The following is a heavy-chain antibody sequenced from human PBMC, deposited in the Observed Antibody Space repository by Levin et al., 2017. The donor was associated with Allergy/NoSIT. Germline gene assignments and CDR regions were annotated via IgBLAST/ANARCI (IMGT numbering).Heavy chain of an antibody. Sequence: SETLSLTCTVSGGSVSSGSYYWSWIRQPPGKGLEWIGYIYYSGSTNYNPSLKSRVTISVDTSKNQFSLKLSSVTAADTAVYYCAGDHYDYGMDVWGQGTTVTVSS. CDR2: IYYSGST. V-gene: IGHV4-61*01. CDR1: GGSVSSGSYY. J-gene: IGHJ6*02. CDR3: AGDHYDYGMDV.